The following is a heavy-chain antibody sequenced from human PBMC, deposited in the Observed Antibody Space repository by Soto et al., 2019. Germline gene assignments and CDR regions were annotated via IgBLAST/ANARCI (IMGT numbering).Heavy chain of an antibody. V-gene: IGHV3-23*01. D-gene: IGHD6-19*01. Sequence: QLRGSLRLSCAASGFTFSSYAMSWVRQAPGKGLEWVSAISGSGGSTYYADSVKGRFTISRDNSKNTLYLQMNSLRAEDTAVYYCAPRNPSGWNFFDYWGQGTLVTVSS. CDR1: GFTFSSYA. J-gene: IGHJ4*02. CDR3: APRNPSGWNFFDY. CDR2: ISGSGGST.